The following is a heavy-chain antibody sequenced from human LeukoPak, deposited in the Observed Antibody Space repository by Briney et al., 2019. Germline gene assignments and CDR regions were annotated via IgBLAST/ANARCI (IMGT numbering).Heavy chain of an antibody. D-gene: IGHD6-6*01. Sequence: SETLSLTCAVHGGSFSGYYWSWIRQPPGKGLEWIGEINHSGSTNYNPSLKSRVTISVDTSKNQFSLKLSSVTAADTAVYCCARVRARIAARKVFDYWGQGTLVTVSS. CDR2: INHSGST. CDR3: ARVRARIAARKVFDY. CDR1: GGSFSGYY. V-gene: IGHV4-34*01. J-gene: IGHJ4*02.